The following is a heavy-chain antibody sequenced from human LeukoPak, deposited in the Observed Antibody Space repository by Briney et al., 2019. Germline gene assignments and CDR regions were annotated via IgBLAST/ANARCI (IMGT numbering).Heavy chain of an antibody. V-gene: IGHV3-48*01. J-gene: IGHJ4*02. CDR3: ASRKFGGDGYNSHY. CDR1: GFTFSSYS. D-gene: IGHD5-24*01. CDR2: ISSSSSTI. Sequence: GGSLRLSCAASGFTFSSYSMNWVRQAPGKGLEWVSYISSSSSTIYYADSVKGRFTISRDNAKNSLYLQMNSLRAEDTAVYYCASRKFGGDGYNSHYWGQGTLVTVSS.